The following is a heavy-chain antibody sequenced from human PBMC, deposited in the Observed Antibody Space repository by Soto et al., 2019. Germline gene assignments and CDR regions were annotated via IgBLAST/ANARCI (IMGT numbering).Heavy chain of an antibody. V-gene: IGHV3-23*01. Sequence: EVQLLESGGACVQPGGSLRLSCAASGFTFSNYAMTWVRQAPGKGLEWVSAITSTGSSTYYADSVKGRFTISRDNSKNTLYLQIDSLRAEDTAVYYCAKGAEGYVVSSLDYWGQGTLVTVSS. CDR1: GFTFSNYA. CDR2: ITSTGSST. D-gene: IGHD5-12*01. J-gene: IGHJ4*02. CDR3: AKGAEGYVVSSLDY.